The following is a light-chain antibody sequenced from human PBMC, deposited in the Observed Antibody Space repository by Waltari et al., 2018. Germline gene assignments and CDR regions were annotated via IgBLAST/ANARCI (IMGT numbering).Light chain of an antibody. Sequence: DAVLTQSPLSLTVTLGQPASISCRASQSLVFSDGNTYLNWFHQRPGQPPRRLIYKVSNRDSGVPDRFSGSGSGPDFTLKISRVEAEDVGVYYCMQGTHWPYTFGQGTKLEIK. CDR1: QSLVFSDGNTY. CDR2: KVS. CDR3: MQGTHWPYT. V-gene: IGKV2-30*01. J-gene: IGKJ2*01.